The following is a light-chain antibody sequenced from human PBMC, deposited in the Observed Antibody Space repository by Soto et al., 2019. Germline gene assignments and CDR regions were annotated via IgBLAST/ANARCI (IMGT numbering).Light chain of an antibody. CDR3: QQCYNWPQWT. Sequence: EIVLTQSPATLSLSPGVRATLSCRASQSVGTFFAWYQQKPGQAPRLLIYDASNRATGIPARFSGSGSGTDFTLTISSLEPEDFAVYYCQQCYNWPQWTFGQGTKVDI. CDR2: DAS. V-gene: IGKV3-11*01. J-gene: IGKJ1*01. CDR1: QSVGTF.